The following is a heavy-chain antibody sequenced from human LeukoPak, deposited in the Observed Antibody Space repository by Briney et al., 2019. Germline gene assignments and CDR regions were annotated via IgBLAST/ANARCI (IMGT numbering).Heavy chain of an antibody. CDR3: AKGSNYDFWSGARYFGY. V-gene: IGHV1-8*01. D-gene: IGHD3-3*01. Sequence: ASVKVSCKASEYTFTSYDINWVRQATGQGLEWMGWMNPNSGNTVYAQKFQGRVTMTRDTSISTAYMELSSLRSEDTAMYYCAKGSNYDFWSGARYFGYWGQGILVTVSS. CDR2: MNPNSGNT. J-gene: IGHJ4*02. CDR1: EYTFTSYD.